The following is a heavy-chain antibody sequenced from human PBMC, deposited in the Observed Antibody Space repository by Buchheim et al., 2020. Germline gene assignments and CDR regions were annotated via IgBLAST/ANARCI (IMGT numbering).Heavy chain of an antibody. CDR2: ISVSDSDI. CDR3: TRDFEY. CDR1: GFTFSGYT. V-gene: IGHV3-48*02. J-gene: IGHJ4*02. Sequence: VQLVESGGGLVKPGGSLRLSCAASGFTFSGYTMNWVRQAPGKGPEWLAYISVSDSDIYYADSVRGRFTISRDHAKKSLYLQMNSLREEDTALYYCTRDFEYWGQGTL.